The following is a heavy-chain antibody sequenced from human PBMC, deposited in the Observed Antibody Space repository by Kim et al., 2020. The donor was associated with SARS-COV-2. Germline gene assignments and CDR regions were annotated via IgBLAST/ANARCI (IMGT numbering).Heavy chain of an antibody. CDR3: ASGRGSSWYGDYYGMDV. CDR1: GGTFSSYA. V-gene: IGHV1-69*13. J-gene: IGHJ6*02. Sequence: SVKVSCKASGGTFSSYAISWVRQAPGQGLEWMGGIIPIFGTANYAQKFQGRVTITADESTSTAYMELSSLRSEDTAVYYCASGRGSSWYGDYYGMDVWGQGTTVTVSS. CDR2: IIPIFGTA. D-gene: IGHD6-13*01.